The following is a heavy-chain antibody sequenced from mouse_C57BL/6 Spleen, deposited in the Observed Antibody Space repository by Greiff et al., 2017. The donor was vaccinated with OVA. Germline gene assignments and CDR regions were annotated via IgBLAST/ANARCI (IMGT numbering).Heavy chain of an antibody. CDR2: IDPEDGDT. D-gene: IGHD1-1*01. V-gene: IGHV14-1*01. CDR1: GFNIKDYY. CDR3: TLPCYGRGTWFAY. Sequence: VQLKESGAELVRPGASVKLSCTASGFNIKDYYMHWVKQRPEQGLEWIGRIDPEDGDTEYAPKFQGKATMTADTSSNTAYLQLSSLTSEHSAVYYCTLPCYGRGTWFAYWGQGTLVSVSA. J-gene: IGHJ3*01.